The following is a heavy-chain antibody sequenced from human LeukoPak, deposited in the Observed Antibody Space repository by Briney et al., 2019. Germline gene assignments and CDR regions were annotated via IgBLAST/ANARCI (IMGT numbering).Heavy chain of an antibody. CDR2: IYYSASA. J-gene: IGHJ4*02. Sequence: SETLSLTCTVSGGSISSNTYNWGWIRQPPGKGLEWIGTIYYSASAHYNPSLKSRVTISVDTSKNQFSLRLTSVTAADTAVYYCARPYEGGAYYYYWGQGALVTVSS. CDR1: GGSISSNTYN. D-gene: IGHD3-22*01. CDR3: ARPYEGGAYYYY. V-gene: IGHV4-39*01.